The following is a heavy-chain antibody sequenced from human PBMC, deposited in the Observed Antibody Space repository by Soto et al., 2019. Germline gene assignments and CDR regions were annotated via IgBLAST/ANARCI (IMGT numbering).Heavy chain of an antibody. V-gene: IGHV3-74*01. CDR1: GFTFSNYW. CDR3: GRDLGGVGSY. D-gene: IGHD3-16*01. CDR2: LNKDGSRT. Sequence: EVQLVESGGGLVQPGGSLRLSCAASGFTFSNYWFHWVRQAPGKGLVWVSRLNKDGSRTDYADSVKGRFNIFRDNARNTLYLQINSLRAEDTAVYYCGRDLGGVGSYWGQGTLVTVSS. J-gene: IGHJ4*02.